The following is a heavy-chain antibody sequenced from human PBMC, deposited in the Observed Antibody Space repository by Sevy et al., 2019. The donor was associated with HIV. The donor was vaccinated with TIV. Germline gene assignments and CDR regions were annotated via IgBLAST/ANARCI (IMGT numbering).Heavy chain of an antibody. Sequence: GGSLRLSCTASGFTFGDYCMSWVRQAPGKGLEWVAFLKSDVYGGTVDHAASVRGRFVISRDDSKTIAYLQMNDLKTYDTGVYYCTRWKAAQSIFDYWGQGALVTVSS. D-gene: IGHD6-13*01. CDR3: TRWKAAQSIFDY. V-gene: IGHV3-49*04. J-gene: IGHJ4*02. CDR1: GFTFGDYC. CDR2: LKSDVYGGTV.